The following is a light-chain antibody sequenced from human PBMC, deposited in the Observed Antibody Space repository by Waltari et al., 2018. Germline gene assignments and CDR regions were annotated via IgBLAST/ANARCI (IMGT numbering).Light chain of an antibody. J-gene: IGLJ2*01. CDR3: QLWESGSDRVV. CDR1: SIGSRS. CDR2: YDS. V-gene: IGLV3-21*01. Sequence: SYVLTQPPSVSVAPGKAARITCGGNSIGSRSGHWYQQKPGQAPVLVIYYDSDRPPGIPERISGSKSGNTATLTISRVEAGDEAAYYCQLWESGSDRVVFGGGTKLTVL.